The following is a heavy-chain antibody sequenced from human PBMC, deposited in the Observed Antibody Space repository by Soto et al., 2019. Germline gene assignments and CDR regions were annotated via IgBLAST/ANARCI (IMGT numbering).Heavy chain of an antibody. D-gene: IGHD3-3*01. V-gene: IGHV1-2*04. CDR2: INPKNGAT. J-gene: IGHJ4*02. CDR1: GYSSTGYS. CDR3: AMHWGGRAPSKGLEWVAAISYEGNTKYYADSVKGRFTISRDNSKNTAFLQMSSLETEDTAVYYCAKDLGELALDY. Sequence: ASVKVSCKASGYSSTGYSMHWVRQAPGQGLEWMGWINPKNGATNYAQKFQGWVTMIRDTSISTAYMELRNLKSDDTALYYYAMHWGGRAPSKGLEWVAAISYEGNTKYYADSVKGRFTISRDNSKNTAFLQMSSLETEDTAVYYCAKDLGELALDYWGQG.